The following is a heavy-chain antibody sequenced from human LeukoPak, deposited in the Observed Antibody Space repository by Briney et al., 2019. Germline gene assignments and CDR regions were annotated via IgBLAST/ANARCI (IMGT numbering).Heavy chain of an antibody. CDR3: ARGPTVQEDLDY. Sequence: GGSLILSCAASGITVSSNDMSWVRQAPGKGLEWVSVIYSGGSTYYADSVKGRFTISRDISKNTLYLQMNSLRAEDTAVYYCARGPTVQEDLDYWGQGTLVTVSS. CDR1: GITVSSND. J-gene: IGHJ4*02. CDR2: IYSGGST. V-gene: IGHV3-66*01.